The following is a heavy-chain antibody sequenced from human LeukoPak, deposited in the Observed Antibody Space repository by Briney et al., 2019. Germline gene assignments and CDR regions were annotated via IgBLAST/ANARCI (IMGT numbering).Heavy chain of an antibody. CDR3: ARLHSSSSAYPY. CDR2: IDKNSGLI. V-gene: IGHV3-48*03. J-gene: IGHJ4*02. D-gene: IGHD6-6*01. Sequence: GGSLRPSCAASESTFSTYEMNWIRQAPGKGLEWVAYIDKNSGLIYYADSVKGRFTISRDNSKNSLYLQMNRLRTEDTAVYYCARLHSSSSAYPYWGQGTLVTVSS. CDR1: ESTFSTYE.